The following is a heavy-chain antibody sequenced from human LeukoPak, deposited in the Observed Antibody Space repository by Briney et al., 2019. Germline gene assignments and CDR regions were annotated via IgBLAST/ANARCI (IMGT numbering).Heavy chain of an antibody. CDR3: ARHSGGMVRGVIITHYYYGMDV. CDR2: IYPGDSDT. D-gene: IGHD3-10*01. V-gene: IGHV5-51*01. J-gene: IGHJ6*02. CDR1: GYSFTSYW. Sequence: GESLKISCKGSGYSFTSYWIGWVRQMPGKGLEWMGIIYPGDSDTRYSPSFQGQVTTSADKSISTAYLQWSSLKASDTAMYYCARHSGGMVRGVIITHYYYGMDVWGQGTTVTVSS.